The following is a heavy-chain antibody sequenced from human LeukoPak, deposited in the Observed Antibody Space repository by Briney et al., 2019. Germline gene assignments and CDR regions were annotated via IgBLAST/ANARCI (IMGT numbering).Heavy chain of an antibody. CDR3: ARERGGYGDYVLGDFDY. CDR2: ISSSSSYI. D-gene: IGHD4-17*01. CDR1: GFTFSSYS. J-gene: IGHJ4*02. Sequence: GGSLRLSCAASGFTFSSYSMNWVRQAPGKGLEWVSSISSSSSYIYYADSVKGRFTISRDNAKNPLYLQMNSLRAEDTAVYYCARERGGYGDYVLGDFDYWGQGTLVTVSS. V-gene: IGHV3-21*01.